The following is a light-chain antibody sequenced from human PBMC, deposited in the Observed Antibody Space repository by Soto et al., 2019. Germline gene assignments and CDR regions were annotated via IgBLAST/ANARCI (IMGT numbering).Light chain of an antibody. CDR2: AAS. CDR1: QGISSY. CDR3: QQLNSYPHT. Sequence: DIQLTQSPSFLSASVGDRVTITCRASQGISSYLAWYQQKPGKAPKLLIYAASTLQSGVPSRFSGSGSGTEFTHTMSSLQPEDFATYYCQQLNSYPHTFVQGTKLEIK. J-gene: IGKJ2*01. V-gene: IGKV1-9*01.